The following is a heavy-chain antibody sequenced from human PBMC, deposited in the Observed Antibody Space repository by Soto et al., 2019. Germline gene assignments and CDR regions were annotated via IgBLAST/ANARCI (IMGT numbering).Heavy chain of an antibody. CDR1: RFTFSTYE. Sequence: PGGSLRLSCAASRFTFSTYEMNWVRQAPGKGLEWVSYISSSGYTVYYADSVKGRFTISRDNTRNSLYLQMNSLRDEDTALYYCAPMGVWGQGTTVTVSS. CDR2: ISSSGYTV. CDR3: APMGV. V-gene: IGHV3-48*03. J-gene: IGHJ6*02.